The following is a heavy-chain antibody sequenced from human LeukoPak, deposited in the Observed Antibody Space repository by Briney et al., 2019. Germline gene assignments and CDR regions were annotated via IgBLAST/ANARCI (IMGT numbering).Heavy chain of an antibody. CDR3: AKDLHSSGWLPLGYDY. Sequence: PGGSLRLSCAASGFTFSSYAMSWVRQAPGKGLEWVSAISGSGGSTYYADSVKGRFTISRDNSKNTLYLQMNSLRAEDTAVYYCAKDLHSSGWLPLGYDYWGQGTLVTVSS. D-gene: IGHD6-19*01. V-gene: IGHV3-23*01. CDR2: ISGSGGST. J-gene: IGHJ4*02. CDR1: GFTFSSYA.